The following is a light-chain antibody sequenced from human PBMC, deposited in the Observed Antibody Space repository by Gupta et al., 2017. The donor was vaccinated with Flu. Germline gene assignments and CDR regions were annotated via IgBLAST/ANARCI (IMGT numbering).Light chain of an antibody. CDR1: QSVGSY. Sequence: QSPATLSLSPGERATLSCRASQSVGSYLAWYQQKPGQAPRLLIYDASNRATGIPARFSGSGSGTDFTLTISSLDPDDSAVYYCQQRSNWTFGQGTKVEIK. V-gene: IGKV3-11*01. CDR3: QQRSNWT. J-gene: IGKJ1*01. CDR2: DAS.